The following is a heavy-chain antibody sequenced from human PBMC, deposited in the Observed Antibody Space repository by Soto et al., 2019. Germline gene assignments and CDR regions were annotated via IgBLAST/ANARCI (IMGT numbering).Heavy chain of an antibody. CDR3: ARLSGYYCADFDY. V-gene: IGHV4-39*01. Sequence: QLQLQESGPGLVKPSETLSLTCTVSGGSISSSSYYWGWIRQPPGKGLEWIGNIYYSGSTYYNPSLKGRVTISVDTSKNQFSLKLSSVTAADTAVYYCARLSGYYCADFDYWGQGTLVTVSS. CDR1: GGSISSSSYY. CDR2: IYYSGST. D-gene: IGHD3-22*01. J-gene: IGHJ4*02.